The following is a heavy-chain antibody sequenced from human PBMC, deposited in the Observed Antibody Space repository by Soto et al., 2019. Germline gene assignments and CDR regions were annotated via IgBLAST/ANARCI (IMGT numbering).Heavy chain of an antibody. D-gene: IGHD3-16*01. J-gene: IGHJ6*02. V-gene: IGHV1-46*01. CDR1: GYTFTSYY. Sequence: ASVKVSCKASGYTFTSYYMHWVRQAPGQGLEWMGIINPSGGSTSYAQKFQGRVTMTRDTSTSTVYMELSSLRSEDTAVYYCASEGFRALAEWPWYYYYGMDVWGQGTTVTVSS. CDR2: INPSGGST. CDR3: ASEGFRALAEWPWYYYYGMDV.